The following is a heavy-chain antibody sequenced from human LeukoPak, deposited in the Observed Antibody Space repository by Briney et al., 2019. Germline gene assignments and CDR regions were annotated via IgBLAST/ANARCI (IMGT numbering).Heavy chain of an antibody. V-gene: IGHV4-39*01. D-gene: IGHD2-15*01. CDR3: ASSLGYCSGGSCYSVYYYYGMDV. CDR2: IYYSGST. J-gene: IGHJ6*02. CDR1: GGSISSGDYY. Sequence: PSETLSLTCTISGGSISSGDYYWGWIRQPPGQGLEWIGSIYYSGSTYYNPSLKSRVTISVDTSKNQFSLKLSSVTAADTAVYYCASSLGYCSGGSCYSVYYYYGMDVWGQGTTVTVSS.